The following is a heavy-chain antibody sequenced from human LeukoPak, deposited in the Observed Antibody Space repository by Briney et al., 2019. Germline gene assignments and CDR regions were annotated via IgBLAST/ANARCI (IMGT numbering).Heavy chain of an antibody. CDR1: GGTFSSYA. Sequence: SVKVSCKASGGTFSSYAISWVRQAPGQGLEWMGRIIPILGIANYAQKFQGRVTITADKSTSTAYMELSSLRSEDTAVYYCARTLVSSGNWFDPWGQGTLVTVSS. CDR2: IIPILGIA. D-gene: IGHD6-25*01. J-gene: IGHJ5*02. V-gene: IGHV1-69*04. CDR3: ARTLVSSGNWFDP.